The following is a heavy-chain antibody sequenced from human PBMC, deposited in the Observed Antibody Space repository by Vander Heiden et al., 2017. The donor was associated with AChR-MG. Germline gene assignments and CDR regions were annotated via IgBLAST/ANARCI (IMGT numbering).Heavy chain of an antibody. D-gene: IGHD5-18*01. J-gene: IGHJ6*02. V-gene: IGHV3-23*01. CDR3: AKHRGDSFGFYYHPMDV. Sequence: DVQILESGGDLVKPGGSLRLSCAVSGFNFKNYAMSWVRQAPGKGLEWVSSIIDNGLITHYADSVKGRSTISRDNSKNTLYLQMNSLRVEDTAIYYCAKHRGDSFGFYYHPMDVWGQGTTVTVSS. CDR2: IIDNGLIT. CDR1: GFNFKNYA.